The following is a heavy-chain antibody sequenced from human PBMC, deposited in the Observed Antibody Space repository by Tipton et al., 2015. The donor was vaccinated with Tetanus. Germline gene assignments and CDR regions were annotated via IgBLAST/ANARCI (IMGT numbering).Heavy chain of an antibody. J-gene: IGHJ4*02. V-gene: IGHV3-21*01. CDR2: ISSSSSYM. D-gene: IGHD6-13*01. Sequence: SLRLSCEASGFTFSKYTMNWVRQAPGKGLEWVSAISSSSSYMYYADSVKGRFTISRDNAKKSLDLQMNSLRAEDTGVYYCVVHSSSWYTDYLDYWGQGTLVTVPS. CDR1: GFTFSKYT. CDR3: VVHSSSWYTDYLDY.